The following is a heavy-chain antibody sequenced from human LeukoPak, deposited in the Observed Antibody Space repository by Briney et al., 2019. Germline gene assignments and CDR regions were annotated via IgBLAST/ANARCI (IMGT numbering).Heavy chain of an antibody. CDR2: IKQDGSEK. V-gene: IGHV3-7*01. Sequence: GGSLRLSCAASGFTFSNYWMTWVRQAPGKGLEWVANIKQDGSEKYYVDSVKGRCTISRDNAKNSLYLQMNSLRAEDTAVYFCAREVRGSGSYVPPQLDYWGQGTLVTVSS. CDR3: AREVRGSGSYVPPQLDY. D-gene: IGHD1-26*01. CDR1: GFTFSNYW. J-gene: IGHJ4*02.